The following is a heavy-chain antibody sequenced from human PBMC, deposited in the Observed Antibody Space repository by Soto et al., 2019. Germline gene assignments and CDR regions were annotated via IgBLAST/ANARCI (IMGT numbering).Heavy chain of an antibody. D-gene: IGHD3-10*01. CDR2: MNPNSGNT. CDR1: GYTFTSYD. V-gene: IGHV1-8*01. Sequence: ASVKGACKASGYTFTSYDINWVRQATGQVLEWMGWMNPNSGNTGYGQKFQCRVTMPRDTSITTADRELSCVRSDDTAVYYCTRLELFASGKFHIDCWRQGPLVTV. J-gene: IGHJ4*02. CDR3: TRLELFASGKFHIDC.